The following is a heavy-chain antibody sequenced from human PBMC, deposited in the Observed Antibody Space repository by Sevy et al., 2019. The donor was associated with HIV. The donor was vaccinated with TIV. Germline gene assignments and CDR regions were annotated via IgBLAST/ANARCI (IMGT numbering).Heavy chain of an antibody. D-gene: IGHD4-17*01. CDR3: ARDHVKDGDLGDYYYYAMDV. CDR2: ISGSDSTI. J-gene: IGHJ6*02. V-gene: IGHV3-11*01. Sequence: GGSLRISCAASGFTFSDYYMSWIRQAPGKGLEWLSYISGSDSTIYYADSVKGRFTISRDNSKNSLYLQMNSLRAEDTAVYYCARDHVKDGDLGDYYYYAMDVWGQGTTVTVSS. CDR1: GFTFSDYY.